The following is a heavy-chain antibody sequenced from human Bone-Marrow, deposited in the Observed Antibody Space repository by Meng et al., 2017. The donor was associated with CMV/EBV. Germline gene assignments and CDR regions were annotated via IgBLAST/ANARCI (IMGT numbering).Heavy chain of an antibody. J-gene: IGHJ4*02. V-gene: IGHV1-69*05. CDR3: ARGEQLLVQAGYYFDY. CDR1: GGTLTNYA. Sequence: SVKVSCKVSGGTLTNYAIGWVPQVPGQGLEWMGGIIPHFDTTTYAQKFQGRVSITIDDSTKTAYMELRSLRSEDTAVYYCARGEQLLVQAGYYFDYWGQGTLVTVSS. CDR2: IIPHFDTT. D-gene: IGHD1-26*01.